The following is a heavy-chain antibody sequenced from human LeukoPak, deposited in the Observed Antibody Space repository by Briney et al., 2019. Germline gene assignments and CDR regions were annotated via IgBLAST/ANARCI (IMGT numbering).Heavy chain of an antibody. CDR2: FYPGDSST. V-gene: IGHV5-51*01. Sequence: GESLKISCKGSGYSFANYWIGWVRQMPGKGLEWMGIFYPGDSSTKYSPSFQGQVTISADKSISTAYLQWSSLKASDTAMYYCARHSTGYYSAFDYWGQGTLVTVSS. D-gene: IGHD3-9*01. CDR3: ARHSTGYYSAFDY. J-gene: IGHJ4*02. CDR1: GYSFANYW.